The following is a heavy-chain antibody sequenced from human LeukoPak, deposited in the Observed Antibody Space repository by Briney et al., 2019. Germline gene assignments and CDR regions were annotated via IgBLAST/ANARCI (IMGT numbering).Heavy chain of an antibody. D-gene: IGHD6-19*01. CDR3: ARDSSGWYEGFDY. CDR1: GFTLSSYS. CDR2: ISSSSSYI. V-gene: IGHV3-21*01. J-gene: IGHJ4*02. Sequence: GGSLRLSCAASGFTLSSYSMNWVRQAPGKGLEWVSSISSSSSYIYYADSVKGRSTISRDNAKNSLYLQMNSLRAEDTAVYYCARDSSGWYEGFDYWGQGTLVTVSS.